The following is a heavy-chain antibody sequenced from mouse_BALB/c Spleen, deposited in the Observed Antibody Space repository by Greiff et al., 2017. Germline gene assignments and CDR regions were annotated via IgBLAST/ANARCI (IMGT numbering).Heavy chain of an antibody. V-gene: IGHV1-14*01. CDR1: GYTFTSYV. Sequence: EVQLQQSGPELVKPGASVKMSCKASGYTFTSYVMHWVKQKPGQGLEWIGYINPYNDGTKYNEKFKGKATLTSDKSSSTAYMELSSLTSEDSAVYYCAREKGTEYTTVGEGYWGQGTTLTVSS. CDR2: INPYNDGT. J-gene: IGHJ2*01. D-gene: IGHD1-1*01. CDR3: AREKGTEYTTVGEGY.